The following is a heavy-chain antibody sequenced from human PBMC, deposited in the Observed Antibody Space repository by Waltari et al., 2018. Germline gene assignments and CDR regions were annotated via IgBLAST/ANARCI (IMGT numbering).Heavy chain of an antibody. Sequence: QLQLQESGPRLVRPSETLSLICRVSGVSITSNRHYWAWIRQSPGQGLEWIGPVSYSGTPYISPSLKSRVSVSRDTSKNQVSLILGSVTAADMAVYYCATYIGASVGTAAFDVWGQGTMVTVSS. CDR3: ATYIGASVGTAAFDV. D-gene: IGHD5-12*01. V-gene: IGHV4-39*01. J-gene: IGHJ3*01. CDR1: GVSITSNRHY. CDR2: VSYSGTP.